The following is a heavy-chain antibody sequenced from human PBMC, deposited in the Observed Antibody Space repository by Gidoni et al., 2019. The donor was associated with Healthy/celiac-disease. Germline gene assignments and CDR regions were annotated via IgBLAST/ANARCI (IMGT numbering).Heavy chain of an antibody. CDR2: IRGSGGST. Sequence: EVQLLESGGGLVQPGGSLRLSCAASGFTFSSYAMSWVRPAPGKGLGWVSVIRGSGGSTYYADSVKGRFTISRDNSKNTLYLQMNSLRAEDTAVYYCAKDNTEYSGYDPLDYWGQGTLVTVSS. CDR3: AKDNTEYSGYDPLDY. J-gene: IGHJ4*02. D-gene: IGHD5-12*01. V-gene: IGHV3-23*01. CDR1: GFTFSSYA.